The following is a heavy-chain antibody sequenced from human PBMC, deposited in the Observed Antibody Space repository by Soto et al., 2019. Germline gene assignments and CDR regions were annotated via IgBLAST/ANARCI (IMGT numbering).Heavy chain of an antibody. J-gene: IGHJ3*01. Sequence: EVQLLDSGGGLVQPGGSLRVSCTASGFTFSTCDMGWVRQAPGRGLEWVSSINARGSNTHYAVSVKGRFTISRDNSKNMLSLQLNSQRAEDTAVYYCARLVTSSGHAFDFWGRGTMVTVSS. V-gene: IGHV3-23*01. CDR2: INARGSNT. CDR1: GFTFSTCD. CDR3: ARLVTSSGHAFDF. D-gene: IGHD3-10*01.